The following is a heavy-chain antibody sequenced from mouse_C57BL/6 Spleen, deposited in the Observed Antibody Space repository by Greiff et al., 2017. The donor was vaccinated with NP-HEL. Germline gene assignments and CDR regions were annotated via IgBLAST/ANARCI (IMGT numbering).Heavy chain of an antibody. CDR2: INPYNGGT. V-gene: IGHV1-19*01. D-gene: IGHD2-1*01. CDR1: GYTFTDYY. Sequence: EVQLQQSGPVLVKPGASVKMSCKASGYTFTDYYMNWVKQSHGKSLEWIGIINPYNGGTSYNQKFKGKATLTVDKSSSTAYMELNSLTSEDSAVYYCARKRGDGNYDYYAMDYWGQGTSVTVSS. J-gene: IGHJ4*01. CDR3: ARKRGDGNYDYYAMDY.